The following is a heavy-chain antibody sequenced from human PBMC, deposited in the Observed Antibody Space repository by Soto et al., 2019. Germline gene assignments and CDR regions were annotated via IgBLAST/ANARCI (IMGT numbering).Heavy chain of an antibody. CDR2: ISKSGNTI. CDR1: GFTFSGHS. Sequence: GGSLRLSCAASGFTFSGHSMIWVRQAPGKGLEWVSYISKSGNTIYYADSVKGRFTISRDNANNSLFLQMNSLRADDTAVYYCARYGSGSNLRDPFDYWGQGTRVTVSS. D-gene: IGHD3-10*01. CDR3: ARYGSGSNLRDPFDY. J-gene: IGHJ4*02. V-gene: IGHV3-48*01.